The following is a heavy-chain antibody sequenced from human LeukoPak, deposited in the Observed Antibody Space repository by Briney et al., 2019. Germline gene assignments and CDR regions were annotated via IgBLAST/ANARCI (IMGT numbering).Heavy chain of an antibody. CDR2: FNPNSGAT. J-gene: IGHJ4*02. V-gene: IGHV1-2*02. D-gene: IGHD1-26*01. Sequence: ASVKVSCKASGYTFTGYYMHWVRQAPGQGLEWMGWFNPNSGATNYAQDLQGRVTMTRDTSISTAYMELSSLRSDDTAVYYCARDGTHSGSYYDDWGQGTLVTVSS. CDR3: ARDGTHSGSYYDD. CDR1: GYTFTGYY.